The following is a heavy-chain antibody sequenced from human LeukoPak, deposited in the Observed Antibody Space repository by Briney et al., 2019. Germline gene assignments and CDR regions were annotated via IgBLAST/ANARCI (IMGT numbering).Heavy chain of an antibody. CDR3: AKDRPNFHENSGHYYRRDGDS. Sequence: GGSLRLPCQASGFTFYMYAMSWVHQAPGKGLEWVASMCGTAGCTFYPDSVKGRFTISRDNSKNVLYLRMNSLTAEDTAIYYCAKDRPNFHENSGHYYRRDGDSWGQGTLVTVYS. V-gene: IGHV3-23*01. CDR1: GFTFYMYA. J-gene: IGHJ5*01. CDR2: MCGTAGCT. D-gene: IGHD3-22*01.